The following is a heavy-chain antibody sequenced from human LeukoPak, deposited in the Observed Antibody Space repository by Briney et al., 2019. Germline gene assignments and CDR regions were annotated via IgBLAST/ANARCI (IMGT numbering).Heavy chain of an antibody. Sequence: PGGSLRLSCAASGFTFRNYGMHWVRQAPGKGLEWVAVIWSDGSTKYYAESVQGRFTISRDTSKNRLYLQLNSLRVEDTAVFYCARDTSSSWYYFDHWVQGTLVTVSS. J-gene: IGHJ4*02. D-gene: IGHD6-13*01. CDR1: GFTFRNYG. CDR3: ARDTSSSWYYFDH. CDR2: IWSDGSTK. V-gene: IGHV3-33*01.